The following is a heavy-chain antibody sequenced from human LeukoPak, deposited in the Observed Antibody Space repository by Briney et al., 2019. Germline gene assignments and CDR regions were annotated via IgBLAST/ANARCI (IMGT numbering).Heavy chain of an antibody. CDR2: ISGSGGST. CDR1: GFTFSSYA. J-gene: IGHJ5*02. V-gene: IGHV3-23*01. Sequence: GGSLRLSCAASGFTFSSYAMSWVRQAPGKGLEWVSAISGSGGSTYYADSVKGRFTISRDNSKNTLYLQMNSLRAEDTAVYYCAKVPSSGWSRYWFDPWGQGTLVTVSS. D-gene: IGHD6-19*01. CDR3: AKVPSSGWSRYWFDP.